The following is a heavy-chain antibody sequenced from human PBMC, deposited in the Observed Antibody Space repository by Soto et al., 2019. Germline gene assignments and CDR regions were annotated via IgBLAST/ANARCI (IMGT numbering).Heavy chain of an antibody. D-gene: IGHD3-22*01. CDR2: ISYDGSNK. CDR1: GFPFDDYG. CDR3: SIAAGPYYYDSSGYYHFDY. V-gene: IGHV3-30*03. J-gene: IGHJ4*02. Sequence: GGSLRLSCAAFGFPFDDYGMNWVRQAPGKGLEWVAVISYDGSNKYYADSVKGRFTISRDNSKNTLYLQMNSLRAEDTAVYYYSIAAGPYYYDSSGYYHFDYWGQGTLVTVSS.